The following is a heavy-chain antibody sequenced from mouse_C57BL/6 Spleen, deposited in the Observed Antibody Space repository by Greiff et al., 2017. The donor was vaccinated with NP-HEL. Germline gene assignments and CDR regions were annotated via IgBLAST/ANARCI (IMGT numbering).Heavy chain of an antibody. J-gene: IGHJ4*01. V-gene: IGHV14-4*01. Sequence: VQLQQSGAELVRPGASVKLSCTASGFNIKDDYMHWVKQRPEQGLEWIGWIDPENGDTEYASKFQGKATITADTSSNTAYLQLSSLTSEDTAVYYCTTTGYYGSSYLYAMDYWGQGTSVTVSS. CDR1: GFNIKDDY. CDR3: TTTGYYGSSYLYAMDY. CDR2: IDPENGDT. D-gene: IGHD1-1*01.